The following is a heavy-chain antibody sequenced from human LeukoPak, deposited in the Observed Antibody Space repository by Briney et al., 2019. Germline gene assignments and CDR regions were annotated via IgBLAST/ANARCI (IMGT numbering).Heavy chain of an antibody. Sequence: GGSLRLSCAASGFTFSRYALHWVRQAPGKGLEWVAVISYDGSNKYYGDSVKGRFTISRDNSKDTLYLQMNSLRAEDTAVYYCARDSFTLYCYDSSGYYPDYWGQGTLVTVSS. J-gene: IGHJ4*02. CDR3: ARDSFTLYCYDSSGYYPDY. V-gene: IGHV3-30*04. D-gene: IGHD3-22*01. CDR1: GFTFSRYA. CDR2: ISYDGSNK.